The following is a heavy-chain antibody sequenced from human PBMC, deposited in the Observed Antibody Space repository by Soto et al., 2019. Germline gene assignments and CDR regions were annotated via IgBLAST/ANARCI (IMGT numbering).Heavy chain of an antibody. CDR1: GGSVSSGSYY. J-gene: IGHJ3*02. Sequence: QVQLQQWGAGLLKPSETLSLTCAVYGGSVSSGSYYWSWIRQPPGKGLEWIGEMSHSGGTHFNPSLQRRVAISVDTSKNRFSLKMSSVTAADTSLYYCARVERGTATTVVDAFDIWGPGTMVTVSS. CDR3: ARVERGTATTVVDAFDI. CDR2: MSHSGGT. V-gene: IGHV4-34*01. D-gene: IGHD1-1*01.